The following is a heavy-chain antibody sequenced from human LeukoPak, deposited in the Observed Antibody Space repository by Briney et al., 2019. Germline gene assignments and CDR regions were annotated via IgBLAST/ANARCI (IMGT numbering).Heavy chain of an antibody. J-gene: IGHJ6*02. V-gene: IGHV3-30*04. CDR2: ISYDGSNK. Sequence: PGGSLRLSCAASGFTFSSYAMHWVRQAPGKGLEWVAVISYDGSNKYYADSEMGRFTISRDNSKNTLYLQMNSLRAEDTAVYYCAKDHRYYYGSGSLWYYYYGMDVWGQGTTVTVSS. CDR1: GFTFSSYA. CDR3: AKDHRYYYGSGSLWYYYYGMDV. D-gene: IGHD3-10*01.